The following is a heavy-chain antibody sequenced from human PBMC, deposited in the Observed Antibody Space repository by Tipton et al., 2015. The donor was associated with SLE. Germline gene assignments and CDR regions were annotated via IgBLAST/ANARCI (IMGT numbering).Heavy chain of an antibody. V-gene: IGHV3-30-3*01. CDR1: GFTFTNYA. Sequence: SLRLSCAASGFTFTNYAMHWVRQAPGKGLEWVAVISYDGSNKYHADSVKGRFTISRDNSKNTLYLQMNSLRAEDTAVYYCVSYYDSSGYPWWGQGTLVTVSS. J-gene: IGHJ4*02. D-gene: IGHD3-22*01. CDR3: VSYYDSSGYPW. CDR2: ISYDGSNK.